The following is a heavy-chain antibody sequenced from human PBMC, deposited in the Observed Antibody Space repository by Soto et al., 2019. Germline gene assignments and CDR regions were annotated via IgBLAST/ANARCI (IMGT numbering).Heavy chain of an antibody. CDR3: AKEDLERDYFDS. CDR1: GFTFNSYA. CDR2: ISGSGDST. J-gene: IGHJ4*02. D-gene: IGHD1-1*01. Sequence: EVQLLESGGGLVQPGGSLRLSCAASGFTFNSYAMSWVRQAPGKGLEWVSAISGSGDSTSYAESVKGRFTISRDNSKNTLYLQMNSLRAEDTAVYYCAKEDLERDYFDSWGQGTLVTVSS. V-gene: IGHV3-23*01.